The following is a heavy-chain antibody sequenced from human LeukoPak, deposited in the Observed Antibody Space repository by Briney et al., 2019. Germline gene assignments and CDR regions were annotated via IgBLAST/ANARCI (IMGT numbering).Heavy chain of an antibody. CDR3: ASATIFGVVTLDY. J-gene: IGHJ4*02. CDR2: IYYSGST. Sequence: SETLSLTCTVSGGSISSYYWSWIRQPPGKGLEWIGYIYYSGSTNYNPSLKSRVTISVDTSKNQFSLKLSSVTAADTAVYYCASATIFGVVTLDYWGQGILVTVSS. CDR1: GGSISSYY. V-gene: IGHV4-59*01. D-gene: IGHD3-3*01.